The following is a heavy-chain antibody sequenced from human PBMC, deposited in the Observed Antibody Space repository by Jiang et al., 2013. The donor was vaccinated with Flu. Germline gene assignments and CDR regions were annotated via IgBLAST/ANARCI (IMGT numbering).Heavy chain of an antibody. CDR2: ISGSGGST. CDR3: AKEGEGHVLLWFREPIFDY. D-gene: IGHD3-10*01. J-gene: IGHJ4*02. V-gene: IGHV3-23*01. Sequence: VQLLESGGGLVQPGGSLRLSCAASGFTFSSYAMSWVRQAPGKGLEWVSAISGSGGSTYYADSVKGRFTISRDNSKNTLYLQMNSLRAEDTAVYYCAKEGEGHVLLWFREPIFDYWGQGTLVTVSS. CDR1: GFTFSSYA.